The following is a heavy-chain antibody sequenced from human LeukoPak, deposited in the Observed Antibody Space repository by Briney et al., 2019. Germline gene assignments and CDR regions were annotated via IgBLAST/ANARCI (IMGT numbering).Heavy chain of an antibody. J-gene: IGHJ4*02. CDR1: GFTFSSYS. CDR3: ARDFLPGNSWYSGY. V-gene: IGHV3-21*01. D-gene: IGHD6-13*01. Sequence: GGSLRLSCAASGFTFSSYSMTWVRQAPGKGLEGVSSISSSSSYIYYADSVKGRFTISRDNARNSLYLQMNSLRAEDTAVYYCARDFLPGNSWYSGYWGQGILVTVSS. CDR2: ISSSSSYI.